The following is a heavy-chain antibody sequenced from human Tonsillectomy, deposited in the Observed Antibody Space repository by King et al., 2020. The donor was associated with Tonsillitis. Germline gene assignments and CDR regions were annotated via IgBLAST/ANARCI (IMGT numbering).Heavy chain of an antibody. CDR3: ARTLVPTSTY. CDR2: ISSDSSTI. V-gene: IGHV3-48*02. D-gene: IGHD4/OR15-4a*01. Sequence: VQLVESGGGLVQPGGSLRLSCAASGFTFSSYSMNWVRQAPGKGLEWVSYISSDSSTIYYADYVKGRFAISRDNAKNSLYLQMNSLRDEDTAVYYCARTLVPTSTYWGQGTLVTVSS. CDR1: GFTFSSYS. J-gene: IGHJ4*02.